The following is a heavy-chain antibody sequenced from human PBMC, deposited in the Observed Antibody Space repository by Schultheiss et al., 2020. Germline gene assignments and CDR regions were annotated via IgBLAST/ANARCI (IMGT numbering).Heavy chain of an antibody. Sequence: SETLSLTCAVYGGSFSGYYWSWIRQHPGKGLEWIGYIYYSGSTNYNPSLKSRVTISVDTSKNQFSLKLSSVTAADTAVYYCARAWGYCSSTSCQPPFSRYYGMDVWGQGTTVTVSS. D-gene: IGHD2-2*01. V-gene: IGHV4-34*01. CDR2: IYYSGST. J-gene: IGHJ6*02. CDR1: GGSFSGYY. CDR3: ARAWGYCSSTSCQPPFSRYYGMDV.